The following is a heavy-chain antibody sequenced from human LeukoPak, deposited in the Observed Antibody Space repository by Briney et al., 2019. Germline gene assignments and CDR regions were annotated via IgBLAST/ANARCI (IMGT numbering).Heavy chain of an antibody. J-gene: IGHJ3*02. CDR1: GYTFTSYD. CDR3: AGAPRRYDILTGYYLDAFDI. D-gene: IGHD3-9*01. Sequence: GASVKVSCKASGYTFTSYDINWVRQATGQGLEWMGWMNPNSGNTGYAQKFQGRVTMTRNTSISTAYMELSSLRSEDTAVYYCAGAPRRYDILTGYYLDAFDIWGQGTMVTVSS. CDR2: MNPNSGNT. V-gene: IGHV1-8*01.